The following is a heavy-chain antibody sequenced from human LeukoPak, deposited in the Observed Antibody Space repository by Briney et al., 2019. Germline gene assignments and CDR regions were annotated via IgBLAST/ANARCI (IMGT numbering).Heavy chain of an antibody. Sequence: GGSLRLSCAASGFIFSNYAMQWVRQAPGMGLEWVAFIRYDGGNTYYADSVRGRFTISRDNYKNTLYLQMNSLRAEDTAVYYCARDLSPWESRNPDAFDIWGQGTTVTVSS. CDR3: ARDLSPWESRNPDAFDI. D-gene: IGHD1-14*01. CDR1: GFIFSNYA. J-gene: IGHJ3*02. CDR2: IRYDGGNT. V-gene: IGHV3-30*02.